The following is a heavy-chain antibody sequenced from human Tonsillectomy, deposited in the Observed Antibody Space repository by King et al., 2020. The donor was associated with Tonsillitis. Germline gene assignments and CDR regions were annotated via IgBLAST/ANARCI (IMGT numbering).Heavy chain of an antibody. D-gene: IGHD1-26*01. CDR3: ARYVSGSFDY. CDR2: MDYSGIV. CDR1: GDSISSRDHY. V-gene: IGHV4-39*01. J-gene: IGHJ4*02. Sequence: LQLQESGPGVVKPSETLSLTCTVSGDSISSRDHYWAWIRQPPGKGLEWIGYMDYSGIVFSNPSLKSRITISGGTSENRFSLKLSSVTAADTALYFCARYVSGSFDYWGQGALVTVSS.